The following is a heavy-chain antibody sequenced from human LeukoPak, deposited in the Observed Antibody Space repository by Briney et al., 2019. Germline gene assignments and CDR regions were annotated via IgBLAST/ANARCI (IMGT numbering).Heavy chain of an antibody. CDR3: ARAGLRWPYSSSSEGHNWFDP. D-gene: IGHD6-6*01. CDR2: IIPIFGTA. V-gene: IGHV1-69*13. J-gene: IGHJ5*02. CDR1: GGTFSSYA. Sequence: GASVKVSCKASGGTFSSYAISWVRQAPGQGLEWMGGIIPIFGTANYAQKFQGRVTITPDESTSTAYMELNSLRSEDTAVHYCARAGLRWPYSSSSEGHNWFDPWGQGTLVTVSS.